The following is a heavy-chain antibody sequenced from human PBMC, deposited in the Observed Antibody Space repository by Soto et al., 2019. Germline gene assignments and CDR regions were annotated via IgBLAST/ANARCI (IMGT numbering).Heavy chain of an antibody. J-gene: IGHJ4*02. V-gene: IGHV1-18*01. CDR3: ARDLAYGDSPDY. Sequence: ASVKVSCTASGYTFTTYGISWVRQAPGQGLEWMGWISAYNGNTNYAQKLQGRVTMTTDTSTSTAYMELRSLRSDDTAVYYCARDLAYGDSPDYWGQGTLVTVSS. CDR1: GYTFTTYG. CDR2: ISAYNGNT. D-gene: IGHD4-17*01.